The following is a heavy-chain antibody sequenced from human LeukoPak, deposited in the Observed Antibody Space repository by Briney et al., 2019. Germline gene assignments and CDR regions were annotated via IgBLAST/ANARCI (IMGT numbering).Heavy chain of an antibody. V-gene: IGHV3-23*01. D-gene: IGHD3-22*01. J-gene: IGHJ5*02. Sequence: GGSLRLSCAASGFTFGSYAMSWVRQAPGKGLEWVSDINGSGGSTYYTDSVKGRFTISRDNAKNTLNLQMNSLRAEDTAVYYCARDLGQYYDTSDNWFDPWGQGTLVTVSS. CDR1: GFTFGSYA. CDR2: INGSGGST. CDR3: ARDLGQYYDTSDNWFDP.